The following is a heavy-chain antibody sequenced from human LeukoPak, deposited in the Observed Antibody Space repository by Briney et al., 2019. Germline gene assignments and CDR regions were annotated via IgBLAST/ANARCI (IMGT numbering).Heavy chain of an antibody. CDR3: AREVAAAGLNYYYYYMDV. Sequence: SETLPLTCTVSGGSISSSSYYWGWIRQPPGKGLEWIGSIYYSGSTYYNPSLKSRVTISVDTSKNQFSLKLSSVTAADTAVYYCAREVAAAGLNYYYYYMDVWGKGTTVTVSS. V-gene: IGHV4-39*07. CDR1: GGSISSSSYY. CDR2: IYYSGST. D-gene: IGHD6-13*01. J-gene: IGHJ6*03.